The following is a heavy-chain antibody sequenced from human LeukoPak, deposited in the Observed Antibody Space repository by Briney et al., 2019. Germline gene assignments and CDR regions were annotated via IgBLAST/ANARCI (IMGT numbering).Heavy chain of an antibody. J-gene: IGHJ4*02. CDR3: AGTYYYDSSGYYHYSL. CDR1: GGSISSYY. D-gene: IGHD3-22*01. CDR2: IYYSGST. V-gene: IGHV4-59*01. Sequence: PSETLSLTCSVSGGSISSYYWSWIRQPPGKGLEWIGYIYYSGSTNYNPSLKSRVTISVDTSKNQFSLKLSSVTAADTAVYYCAGTYYYDSSGYYHYSLWGQGTLVTVSS.